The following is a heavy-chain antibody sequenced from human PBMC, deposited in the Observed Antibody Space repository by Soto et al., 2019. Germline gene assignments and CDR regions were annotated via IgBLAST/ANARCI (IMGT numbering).Heavy chain of an antibody. Sequence: GASVNVSCKASGGTFSSYAISWVRQAPGQGLEWMGGIIPIFGTANYAQKFQGRVTITADESTSTAYMELSSLRSEDTAVYYCARRDYYYYGMDVWGQGTTVTVSS. CDR1: GGTFSSYA. J-gene: IGHJ6*02. V-gene: IGHV1-69*01. CDR2: IIPIFGTA. CDR3: ARRDYYYYGMDV.